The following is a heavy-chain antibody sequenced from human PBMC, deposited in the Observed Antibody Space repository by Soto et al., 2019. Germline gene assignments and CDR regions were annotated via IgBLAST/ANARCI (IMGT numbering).Heavy chain of an antibody. CDR3: ARGGEFMATITQAFDY. J-gene: IGHJ4*02. V-gene: IGHV1-8*01. D-gene: IGHD5-12*01. CDR2: MNPNSGNT. Sequence: ASVKVSCKASGYTFTSYDINWVRQATGQGLEWMGWMNPNSGNTGYAQKFQGRVTITRNTSISTAYMELSSLRSEDTAVYYCARGGEFMATITQAFDYWGQGTLVTVSS. CDR1: GYTFTSYD.